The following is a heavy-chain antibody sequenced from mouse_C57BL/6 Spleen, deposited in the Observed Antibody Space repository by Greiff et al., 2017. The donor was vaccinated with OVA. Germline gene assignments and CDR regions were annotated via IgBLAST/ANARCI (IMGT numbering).Heavy chain of an antibody. J-gene: IGHJ2*01. CDR1: GFNIEDYY. CDR3: TTYTTVVATDY. CDR2: IDPADGDT. V-gene: IGHV14-1*01. Sequence: VQLKQSGAELVRPGASVKLSCTASGFNIEDYYMHWVKQRPEQGLEWIGRIDPADGDTEYAPKFQGKATITADTSSNTAYLQLSSLTSEDTAVYYCTTYTTVVATDYWGQGTTLTVSS. D-gene: IGHD1-1*01.